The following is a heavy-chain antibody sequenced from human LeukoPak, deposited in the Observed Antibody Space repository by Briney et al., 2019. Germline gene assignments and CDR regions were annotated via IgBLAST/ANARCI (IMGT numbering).Heavy chain of an antibody. Sequence: GESLQISCKGSGYSFTNYWIGWVRQMPGKGLGWMGIIYPGDSDTRSSPSFQGQVTISANKSISTDYLQWSRLKASDTAMYYCARRLAAGGTNWFDPWGQGTLVTVSS. CDR3: ARRLAAGGTNWFDP. D-gene: IGHD6-13*01. CDR1: GYSFTNYW. J-gene: IGHJ5*02. CDR2: IYPGDSDT. V-gene: IGHV5-51*01.